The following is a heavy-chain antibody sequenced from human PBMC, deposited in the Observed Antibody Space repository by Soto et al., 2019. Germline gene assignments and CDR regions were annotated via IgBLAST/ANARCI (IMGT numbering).Heavy chain of an antibody. Sequence: EVQVLESGGGLVQPGGSLRLSCEGSGFTVSSHAMTWIRQAPGKGPEWVSTITTDGGTYYADSVKGRFAMSRDTSENTLYLQMKSLGAEDTAAYYCAPHVFCSGGSCQYDAFAIRGQGAMGTVSS. V-gene: IGHV3-23*01. J-gene: IGHJ3*02. D-gene: IGHD2-15*01. CDR1: GFTVSSHA. CDR2: ITTDGGT. CDR3: APHVFCSGGSCQYDAFAI.